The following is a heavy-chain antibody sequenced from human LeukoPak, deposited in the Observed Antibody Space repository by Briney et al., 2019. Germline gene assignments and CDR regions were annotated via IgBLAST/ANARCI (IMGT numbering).Heavy chain of an antibody. CDR1: GFTFSDYY. J-gene: IGHJ4*02. V-gene: IGHV3-11*05. D-gene: IGHD6-19*01. Sequence: GGSLRLSCAASGFTFSDYYMSWIRQAPGKGLEWVSYINSSSSYTNYADSVKGRFTISRDNAKNSLYLQMNSLRAEDTAVYYCARDWGIAVERTEGLDYWGQGTLVTVSS. CDR2: INSSSSYT. CDR3: ARDWGIAVERTEGLDY.